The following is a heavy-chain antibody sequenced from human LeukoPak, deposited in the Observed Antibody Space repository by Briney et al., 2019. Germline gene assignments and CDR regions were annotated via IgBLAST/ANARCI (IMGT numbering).Heavy chain of an antibody. J-gene: IGHJ6*03. CDR2: ISSSGSII. D-gene: IGHD5-12*01. CDR3: ASPRGGYDTDYYYMDV. V-gene: IGHV3-11*01. Sequence: GGSLRLSCAASGFTFSDYYMNWIRQAPGKGLEWVSYISSSGSIIYYADSVKGRFTLSRDNAKNSLYLQMNSLRAEDTAVYYCASPRGGYDTDYYYMDVWGKGTTVTVSS. CDR1: GFTFSDYY.